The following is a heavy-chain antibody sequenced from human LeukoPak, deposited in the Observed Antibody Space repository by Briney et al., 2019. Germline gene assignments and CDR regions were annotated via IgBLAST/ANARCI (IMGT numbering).Heavy chain of an antibody. CDR3: ARGRISNYPLPVY. CDR2: INHSGST. V-gene: IGHV4-34*01. J-gene: IGHJ4*02. D-gene: IGHD4-11*01. CDR1: GGSFSGYY. Sequence: PSETLSLTCAVYGGSFSGYYWSWIRQPPGKGLEWIGEINHSGSTNYNPSLKSRVTISVDTSKNQFSLKLSSVTAADTAVYYCARGRISNYPLPVYWGQGTLVTVSS.